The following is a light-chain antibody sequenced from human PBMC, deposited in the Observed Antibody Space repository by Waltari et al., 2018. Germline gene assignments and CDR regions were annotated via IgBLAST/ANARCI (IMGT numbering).Light chain of an antibody. J-gene: IGKJ2*01. V-gene: IGKV4-1*01. CDR3: QQYYSTPPT. CDR2: WAS. CDR1: QSLLWSFNNNNY. Sequence: DIVMTQSPDSLAVSLGERATINCKSSQSLLWSFNNNNYLAWYQQKPGQPPKLLIHWASTREAGVPDRFSGSGSGADFTLTISSLQAEDVAVYYCQQYYSTPPTVGQGTKLEIK.